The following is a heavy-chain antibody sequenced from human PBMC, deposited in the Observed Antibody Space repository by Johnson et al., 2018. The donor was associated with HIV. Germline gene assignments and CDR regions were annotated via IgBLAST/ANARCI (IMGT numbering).Heavy chain of an antibody. CDR2: ISFDGSNK. D-gene: IGHD6-13*01. CDR1: GFTFSSYA. V-gene: IGHV3-30-3*01. J-gene: IGHJ3*02. Sequence: QVQLVESGGGVVQPGRSLRLSCAASGFTFSSYAMHWVRQAPGKGLEWVAVISFDGSNKDYADSVKGRFTISRDKSKNPLYLQRNSLRAEDTAVYYCAKDQWSSSWTNDAFDIWGQGTMVTVSS. CDR3: AKDQWSSSWTNDAFDI.